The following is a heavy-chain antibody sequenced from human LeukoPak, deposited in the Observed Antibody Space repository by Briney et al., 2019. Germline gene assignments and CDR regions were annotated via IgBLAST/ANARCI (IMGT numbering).Heavy chain of an antibody. V-gene: IGHV3-48*03. D-gene: IGHD5-12*01. CDR1: GFTFINNE. CDR3: ARGGRVATGPREPNFDY. Sequence: GGSLRLSCASSGFTFINNEMNWVRQAPGKGLEWISYIDSNGDATYYADSVRGRFTISRETAKSSLYLQMYSLRAADPAVYYCARGGRVATGPREPNFDYWGRGTLVTVSS. J-gene: IGHJ4*02. CDR2: IDSNGDAT.